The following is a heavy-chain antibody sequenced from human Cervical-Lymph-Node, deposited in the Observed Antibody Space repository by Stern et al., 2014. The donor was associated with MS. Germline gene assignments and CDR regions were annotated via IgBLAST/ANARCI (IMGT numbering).Heavy chain of an antibody. CDR2: MYHSGRS. Sequence: QLQLQESGSGLVKPSQTLSLTCAVSGDSISSGGYSWSWIRQPPGKGLEWIGYMYHSGRSSYTPSLKSRVTISVDRSKNQFSLRLSSVTAADTAVYYCARGLYSSSSVWAYWGQGTLVTVSS. D-gene: IGHD6-6*01. CDR1: GDSISSGGYS. V-gene: IGHV4-30-2*01. J-gene: IGHJ4*02. CDR3: ARGLYSSSSVWAY.